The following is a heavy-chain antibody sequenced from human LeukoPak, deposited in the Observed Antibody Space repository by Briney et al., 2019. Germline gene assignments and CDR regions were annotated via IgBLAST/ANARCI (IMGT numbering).Heavy chain of an antibody. J-gene: IGHJ4*02. CDR1: GYTFTSYD. D-gene: IGHD7-27*01. CDR2: MSPNSGDA. Sequence: ASVKVSCKASGYTFTSYDFNWVRQATGQRPEWMGWMSPNSGDAGYAQKFQDRVTMTRNTSISTAYMELSSLRSDDTAVYYCARGPPNWGYDYWGPGTLVTVSS. V-gene: IGHV1-8*01. CDR3: ARGPPNWGYDY.